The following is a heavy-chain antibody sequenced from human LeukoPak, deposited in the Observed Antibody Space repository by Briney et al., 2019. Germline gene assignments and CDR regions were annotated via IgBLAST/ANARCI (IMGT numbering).Heavy chain of an antibody. CDR1: GYTFTSYG. CDR2: ISAYNGST. J-gene: IGHJ4*02. CDR3: ARGPHLYGGNWKWSDY. V-gene: IGHV1-18*01. Sequence: DSVKVSCKASGYTFTSYGISWVRQAPGQGLEWMGWISAYNGSTNYAQKLQGRVTMTTDTSTSTAYMELRSLRSDDTAVYYCARGPHLYGGNWKWSDYWGQGTLVTVSS. D-gene: IGHD4-23*01.